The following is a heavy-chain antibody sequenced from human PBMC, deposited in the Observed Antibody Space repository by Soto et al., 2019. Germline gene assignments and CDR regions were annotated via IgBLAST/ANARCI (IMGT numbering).Heavy chain of an antibody. CDR3: ARGRYFATTHRQWWYFDF. CDR2: ISPANGDK. D-gene: IGHD1-1*01. CDR1: GYTFITSG. J-gene: IGHJ2*01. Sequence: QVELVQSGPEVKRPGASVKVSCKASGYTFITSGINWVRQTPGQGLEWMGWISPANGDKKYAQKFKGRVTLTSETSTDIVYMELTNLRSDGTADYFCARGRYFATTHRQWWYFDFWGRGTLVTVSS. V-gene: IGHV1-18*01.